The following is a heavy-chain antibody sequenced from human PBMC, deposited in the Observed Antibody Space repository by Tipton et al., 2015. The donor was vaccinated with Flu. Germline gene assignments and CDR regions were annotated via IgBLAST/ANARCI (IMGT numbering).Heavy chain of an antibody. CDR3: ARGRLSLPLYHYGMDV. CDR2: IYTSGST. V-gene: IGHV4-4*07. D-gene: IGHD2-21*02. J-gene: IGHJ6*02. CDR1: GDSISSYY. Sequence: TLSLTCTVSGDSISSYYWSWIRQPAGKGLEWIGRIYTSGSTNYNLSLKRRLTISVDTSKNQFSLKLSSVTSADTAVYYCARGRLSLPLYHYGMDVWGQGTMVTVSS.